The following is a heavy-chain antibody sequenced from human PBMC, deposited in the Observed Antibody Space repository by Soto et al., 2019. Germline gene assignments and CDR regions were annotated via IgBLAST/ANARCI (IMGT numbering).Heavy chain of an antibody. D-gene: IGHD3-22*01. CDR2: IKSKTDGGTT. CDR3: TTVSYIGATYYYDSSGYFDAFDI. V-gene: IGHV3-15*01. J-gene: IGHJ3*02. CDR1: GFTFSNAW. Sequence: PGGSLRLSCAASGFTFSNAWMSWVRQAPGKGLEWVGRIKSKTDGGTTDYAAPVKGRFTISRDDSKNTLFLQMNSLKTEDTAVYYCTTVSYIGATYYYDSSGYFDAFDIWGQGTMVTVSS.